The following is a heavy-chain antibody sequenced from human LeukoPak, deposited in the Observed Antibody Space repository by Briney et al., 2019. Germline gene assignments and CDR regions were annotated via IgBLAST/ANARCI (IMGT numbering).Heavy chain of an antibody. CDR3: ARSYQQQLVDY. Sequence: ASVKVSCKASGYTFITYGISWVRQAPGQGLEWMGWISGYNGNTHYAQKFQGRVTMTRDTSISTAYMELSRLRSDDTAVYYCARSYQQQLVDYWGQGTLVTASS. CDR2: ISGYNGNT. D-gene: IGHD6-13*01. CDR1: GYTFITYG. V-gene: IGHV1-18*01. J-gene: IGHJ4*02.